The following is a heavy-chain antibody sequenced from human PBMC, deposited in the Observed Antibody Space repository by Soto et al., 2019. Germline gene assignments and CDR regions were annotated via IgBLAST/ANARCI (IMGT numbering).Heavy chain of an antibody. CDR3: ARVLYYGMDV. V-gene: IGHV2-26*01. CDR2: ISSSDVK. Sequence: QVTLKESGPVLVKPTETLTLTCTFSGFSFSNPRMSVSWIRQPPGKALEWLAHISSSDVKSYSTSLKSRLTILKDTSKSQVVLTMTNVDPMYTATYSCARVLYYGMDVWGQGTTVTVSS. CDR1: GFSFSNPRMS. J-gene: IGHJ6*02.